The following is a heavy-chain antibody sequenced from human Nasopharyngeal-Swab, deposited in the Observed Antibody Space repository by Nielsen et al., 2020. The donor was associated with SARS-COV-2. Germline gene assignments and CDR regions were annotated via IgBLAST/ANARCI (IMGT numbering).Heavy chain of an antibody. CDR3: ARELSNTPKYNWFDP. Sequence: AETLSLTCTVSGYSISSGYYWAWIRQTPGKSLECIGRVYHGGSTYYTPSLESRVTISVDPSNNHLSLKLTSMTAANTALQNCARELSNTPKYNWFDPSRPGNILTVSS. CDR2: VYHGGST. J-gene: IGHJ5*02. CDR1: GYSISSGYY. V-gene: IGHV4-38-2*02. D-gene: IGHD2-2*02.